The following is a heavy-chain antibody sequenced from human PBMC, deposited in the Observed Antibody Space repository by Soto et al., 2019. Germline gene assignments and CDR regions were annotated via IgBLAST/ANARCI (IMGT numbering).Heavy chain of an antibody. J-gene: IGHJ5*02. Sequence: GGSLRLCCAASGFTFSTYEMTWVRQAPGKGLEWVSHISSSGSTVYYADSVKGRFTISRDNAKNSLYLQMNSLRAEDTAVYYCARRISTADKFDPWGQGTLVTVSS. CDR1: GFTFSTYE. CDR2: ISSSGSTV. V-gene: IGHV3-48*03. CDR3: ARRISTADKFDP. D-gene: IGHD6-13*01.